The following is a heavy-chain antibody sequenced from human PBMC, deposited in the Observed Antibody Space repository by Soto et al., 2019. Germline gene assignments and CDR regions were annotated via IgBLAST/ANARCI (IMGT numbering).Heavy chain of an antibody. Sequence: PSETLSLTCAVSGGSITSGGYSWTWIRQPPGKGLEWVGFIYHSGSTYYNPSLRSRVTMSVDRSKNQFSLKLSSVTAADTAVYYCASYAEYYYYGMDVWGQGTTVTVS. J-gene: IGHJ6*02. V-gene: IGHV4-30-2*01. CDR3: ASYAEYYYYGMDV. D-gene: IGHD3-16*01. CDR2: IYHSGST. CDR1: GGSITSGGYS.